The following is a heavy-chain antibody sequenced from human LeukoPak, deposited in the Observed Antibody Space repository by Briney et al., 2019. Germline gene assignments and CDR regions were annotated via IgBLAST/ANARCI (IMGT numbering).Heavy chain of an antibody. CDR3: ARVIWFGEDESFDP. Sequence: ASVKVSCKASGYAFTSYDINWVRQATGQGLEWMGWMNPNSGNTGYAQKFQGRVTMTRNTSISTAYMELSSLRSEDTAVYYCARVIWFGEDESFDPWGQGPWSPSPQ. CDR1: GYAFTSYD. CDR2: MNPNSGNT. V-gene: IGHV1-8*01. D-gene: IGHD3-10*01. J-gene: IGHJ5*02.